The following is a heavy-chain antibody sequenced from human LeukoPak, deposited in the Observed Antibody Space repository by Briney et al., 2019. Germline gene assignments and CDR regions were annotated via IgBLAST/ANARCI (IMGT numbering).Heavy chain of an antibody. Sequence: GGSLRLSCEASGFTFRTCSMNWVRQAPGKGPEWISYISGSGGAIYYTDPVKGRFTVSRDNDKNTVYLQMNSLRAEDTAVYFCARDRFTRSYSGFDAFDFWGQGTMVTVSS. CDR2: ISGSGGAI. CDR1: GFTFRTCS. V-gene: IGHV3-48*04. J-gene: IGHJ3*01. D-gene: IGHD6-19*01. CDR3: ARDRFTRSYSGFDAFDF.